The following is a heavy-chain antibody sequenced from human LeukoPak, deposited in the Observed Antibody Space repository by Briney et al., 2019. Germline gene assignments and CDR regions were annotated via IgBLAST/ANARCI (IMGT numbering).Heavy chain of an antibody. V-gene: IGHV3-23*01. CDR2: ISGSGGST. CDR3: AKSFAMVRGVIYY. Sequence: PGGSLRLSCAASGFTFDDYAMHWVRQAPGKGLEWVSAISGSGGSTYYADSVKGRFTISRDNSKNTLYLQMNSLRAEDTAVYYCAKSFAMVRGVIYYWGQGTLVTVSS. D-gene: IGHD3-10*01. CDR1: GFTFDDYA. J-gene: IGHJ4*02.